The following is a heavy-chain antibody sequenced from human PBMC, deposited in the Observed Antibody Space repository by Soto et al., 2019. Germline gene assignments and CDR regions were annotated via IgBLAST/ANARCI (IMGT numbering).Heavy chain of an antibody. V-gene: IGHV4-39*01. Sequence: QLQLQESGPGLVKPSETLSLTCTVSGGSISSSSYYWGWIRQPPGKGLEWIGSIYYSGSTYYNPSLKSRVIISVDTSKNQFSLKLSSVTAADTAVYYCARLSGSSRSFDYWGQGTLVTVSS. CDR3: ARLSGSSRSFDY. CDR1: GGSISSSSYY. D-gene: IGHD6-13*01. J-gene: IGHJ4*02. CDR2: IYYSGST.